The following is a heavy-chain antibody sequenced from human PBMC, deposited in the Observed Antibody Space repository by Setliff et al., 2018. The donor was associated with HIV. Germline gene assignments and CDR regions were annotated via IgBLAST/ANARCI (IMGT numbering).Heavy chain of an antibody. CDR2: ISYDGSDK. V-gene: IGHV3-30*03. CDR3: ARGYCDTSGCLRGGDVS. CDR1: GFTLNTYV. Sequence: GESLRLSCAASGFTLNTYVMTWVRQAPGKGLEWVAVISYDGSDKYYADSVKGRFINSRDNSKNTLYLQMNILRTEDTAVYYCARGYCDTSGCLRGGDVSWGQGTLVTVSS. J-gene: IGHJ5*02. D-gene: IGHD3-22*01.